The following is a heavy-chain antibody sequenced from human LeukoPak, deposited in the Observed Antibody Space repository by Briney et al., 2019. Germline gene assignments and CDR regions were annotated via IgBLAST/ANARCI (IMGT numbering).Heavy chain of an antibody. CDR2: IYSGGST. Sequence: PGGSLRLSCAASGFTFSDYAMHWVRQAPGKGLEWVSVIYSGGSTYYADSVKGRFTISRDNSKNTLYLQMNSLRAEDTAVYYCARGPRITIFGVVIPRFDYWGQGTLVTVSS. V-gene: IGHV3-53*01. D-gene: IGHD3-3*01. J-gene: IGHJ4*02. CDR3: ARGPRITIFGVVIPRFDY. CDR1: GFTFSDYA.